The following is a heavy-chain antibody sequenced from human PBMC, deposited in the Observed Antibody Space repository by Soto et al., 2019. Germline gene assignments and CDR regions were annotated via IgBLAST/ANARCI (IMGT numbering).Heavy chain of an antibody. CDR1: GYTFTGYY. V-gene: IGHV1-2*04. D-gene: IGHD3-22*01. CDR2: INPNSGGT. J-gene: IGHJ3*02. Sequence: ASVKVSCKASGYTFTGYYMHWVRQAPGQGLEWMGWINPNSGGTNYAQKFQGWVTMTRDTSISTAYMELSRLRSDDTAVYYCARELPYRVNVVVIDAFDIWGQGTMVTVSS. CDR3: ARELPYRVNVVVIDAFDI.